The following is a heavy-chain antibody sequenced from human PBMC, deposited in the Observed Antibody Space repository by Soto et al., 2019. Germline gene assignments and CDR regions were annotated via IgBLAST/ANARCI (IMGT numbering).Heavy chain of an antibody. Sequence: GGSLRLSCAASGFTFSSYGMHWVRQAPGKGLEWVAVIWYDGSNKYYADSVKGRFTISRDNSKNTLYLQMNSLRAEDTAVYYCARDRGSGRNYYYGMDVWGQGTTVTVSS. V-gene: IGHV3-33*01. CDR1: GFTFSSYG. D-gene: IGHD3-10*01. CDR3: ARDRGSGRNYYYGMDV. J-gene: IGHJ6*02. CDR2: IWYDGSNK.